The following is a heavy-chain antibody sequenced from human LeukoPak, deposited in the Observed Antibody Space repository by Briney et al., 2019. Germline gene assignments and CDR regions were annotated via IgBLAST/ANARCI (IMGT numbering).Heavy chain of an antibody. CDR3: AKESYNWNDGFDY. V-gene: IGHV3-30*04. D-gene: IGHD1-1*01. CDR1: GFTFSSYA. Sequence: PGGSLRLSCAASGFTFSSYAMHWVRQAPGKGLEWVAVISYDGSNKYYADSVKGRFTISRDNSKNTLYLQMNSLRAEDTAVYYCAKESYNWNDGFDYWGQGTLVTVSS. CDR2: ISYDGSNK. J-gene: IGHJ4*02.